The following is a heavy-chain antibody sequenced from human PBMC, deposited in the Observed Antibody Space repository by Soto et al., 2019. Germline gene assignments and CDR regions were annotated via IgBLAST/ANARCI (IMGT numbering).Heavy chain of an antibody. J-gene: IGHJ4*02. CDR1: GFIFRDWF. CDR3: ATLYSSGYYYVGH. V-gene: IGHV3-11*03. CDR2: ISSTTSYR. D-gene: IGHD3-22*01. Sequence: GGSLRLSCAASGFIFRDWFMSWIRQAPGKGLEWVSYISSTTSYRNYADSVKGRFTISRDNAKRSLYLQMNSLRVEDTAVYYCATLYSSGYYYVGHWGQGTQVTVSS.